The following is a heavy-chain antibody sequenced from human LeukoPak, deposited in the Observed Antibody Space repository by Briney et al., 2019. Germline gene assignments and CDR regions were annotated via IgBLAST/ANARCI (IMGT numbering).Heavy chain of an antibody. CDR3: ATEVTSIVPDY. CDR2: FDPENDER. D-gene: IGHD2-21*02. CDR1: GHTLSELP. V-gene: IGHV1-24*01. Sequence: ASVKVSCKVSGHTLSELPMYWVRQAPGEGLEWMGGFDPENDERIYAQKFRGRVTMTEDTSTNTVYMELSSLRSDDTAVYYCATEVTSIVPDYWGQGTLVTVSS. J-gene: IGHJ4*02.